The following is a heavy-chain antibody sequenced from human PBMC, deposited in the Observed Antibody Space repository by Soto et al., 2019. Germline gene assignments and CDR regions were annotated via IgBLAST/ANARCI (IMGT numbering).Heavy chain of an antibody. CDR3: ARGGSDGYNAYYYYYGMDV. CDR1: GYTFTSYY. J-gene: IGHJ6*02. D-gene: IGHD5-12*01. Sequence: EASVKVSCKASGYTFTSYYMHWVRQAPGQGLEWMGIINPSGGSTSYAQKFQGRVTMTRDTSTSTVYMELSSLRSEDTAVYYCARGGSDGYNAYYYYYGMDVWGQGTTVTVSS. CDR2: INPSGGST. V-gene: IGHV1-46*01.